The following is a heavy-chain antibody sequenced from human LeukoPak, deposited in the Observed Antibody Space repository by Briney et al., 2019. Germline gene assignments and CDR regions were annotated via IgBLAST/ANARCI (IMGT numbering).Heavy chain of an antibody. CDR2: IDVDGGST. J-gene: IGHJ4*02. V-gene: IGHV3-74*01. CDR1: GYTFSDYW. CDR3: ARGYFETSEGGNKY. Sequence: GGSLRLSCAVSGYTFSDYWMHWVRQVPGKGLGWVSRIDVDGGSTNYADSVKGRFTISRDNAKNTLYLQMNSLRANDTAVYYCARGYFETSEGGNKYWGQGTMVTVSS. D-gene: IGHD3-22*01.